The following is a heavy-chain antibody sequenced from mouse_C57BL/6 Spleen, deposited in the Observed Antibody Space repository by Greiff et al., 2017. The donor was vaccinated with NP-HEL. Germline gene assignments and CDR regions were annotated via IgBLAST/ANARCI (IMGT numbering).Heavy chain of an antibody. CDR1: GFTFSSYG. J-gene: IGHJ2*01. CDR3: ASDWDAGY. Sequence: EVQWVESGGDLVKPGGSLKLSCAASGFTFSSYGMSWVRQTPDKRLEWVATISSGGSYTYYPDSVKGRFTISRDNAKNTLYLQMSSLKSEDTAMYYCASDWDAGYWGQGTTLTVSS. D-gene: IGHD4-1*01. CDR2: ISSGGSYT. V-gene: IGHV5-6*01.